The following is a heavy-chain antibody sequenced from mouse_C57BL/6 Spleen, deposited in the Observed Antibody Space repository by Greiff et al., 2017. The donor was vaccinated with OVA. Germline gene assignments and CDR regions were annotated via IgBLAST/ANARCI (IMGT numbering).Heavy chain of an antibody. CDR2: INPGSGGT. V-gene: IGHV1-54*01. D-gene: IGHD1-1*02. CDR1: GYAFTNYL. CDR3: ARSNEGGY. Sequence: QVQLQQSGAELVRPGTSVKVSCKASGYAFTNYLIEWVKQRPGQGLEWIGVINPGSGGTNYNEKFKGKATLTADKSSSTAYMQLSSLTSEDSAVYFCARSNEGGYWGQGTTLTVSS. J-gene: IGHJ2*01.